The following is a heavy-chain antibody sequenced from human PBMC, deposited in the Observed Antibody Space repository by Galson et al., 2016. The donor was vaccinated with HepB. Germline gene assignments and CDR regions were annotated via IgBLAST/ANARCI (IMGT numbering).Heavy chain of an antibody. CDR3: ARGWDAVVIAGSWD. D-gene: IGHD2-15*01. CDR1: GYTFTSYH. J-gene: IGHJ4*02. V-gene: IGHV1-46*01. CDR2: INPSGGTT. Sequence: CKASGYTFTSYHMHWVRQAPGQGLEWMGIINPSGGTTNYAQKFQGRVTMTKDQYTSTVYMELNSLGSEDTAVYYCARGWDAVVIAGSWDWGQGTLVIVSS.